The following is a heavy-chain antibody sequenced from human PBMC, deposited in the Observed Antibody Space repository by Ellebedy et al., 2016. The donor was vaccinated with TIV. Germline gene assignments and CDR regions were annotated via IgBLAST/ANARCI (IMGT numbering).Heavy chain of an antibody. CDR1: GGSISSSSYY. Sequence: MPSETLSLTCTVSGGSISSSSYYWGWIRRPPGKGLEWIGSAYFSGRTNYNASLKSRVTLAVDTAKNQFSLKMTSVTAADTAVYYCARRVGGGDYPWFDPWGQGILVTVSS. CDR2: AYFSGRT. D-gene: IGHD2-21*02. J-gene: IGHJ5*02. V-gene: IGHV4-39*01. CDR3: ARRVGGGDYPWFDP.